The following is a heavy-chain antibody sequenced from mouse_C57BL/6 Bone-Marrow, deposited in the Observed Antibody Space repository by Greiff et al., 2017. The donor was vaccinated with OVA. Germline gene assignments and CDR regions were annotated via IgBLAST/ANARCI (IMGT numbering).Heavy chain of an antibody. CDR3: ARSGTTYYYAMDY. CDR1: GYAFSSSW. CDR2: IYPGDGDT. V-gene: IGHV1-82*01. Sequence: QVQLQQSGPELVKPGASVKISCKASGYAFSSSWMNWVKQRPGTGLEWIGRIYPGDGDTNYNGKFKGKATLTADKSSSTAYMQLSSLTSEDSAVYFCARSGTTYYYAMDYWGQGTSVTVSS. J-gene: IGHJ4*01. D-gene: IGHD2-13*01.